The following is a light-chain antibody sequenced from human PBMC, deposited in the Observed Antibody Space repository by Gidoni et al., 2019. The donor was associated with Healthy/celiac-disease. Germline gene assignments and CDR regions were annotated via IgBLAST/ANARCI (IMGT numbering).Light chain of an antibody. CDR2: EVS. CDR3: SSYTSSSTLGV. J-gene: IGLJ1*01. Sequence: QSALTQPASVSGSPGQSLTISCTGTSSDVGGYNYVSWYQQHTGKAPKLMIYEVSNRPSGVSNRVSGSTSGNTASLTISGLQAEDEADYYCSSYTSSSTLGVFGTGTKVTVL. CDR1: SSDVGGYNY. V-gene: IGLV2-14*01.